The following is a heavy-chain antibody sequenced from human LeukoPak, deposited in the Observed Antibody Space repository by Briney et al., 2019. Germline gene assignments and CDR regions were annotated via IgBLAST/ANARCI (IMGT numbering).Heavy chain of an antibody. CDR2: IGGRDGST. J-gene: IGHJ4*02. V-gene: IGHV3-23*01. Sequence: GGSLRLSCAASGFTFSSYGMSWVRQAPGKGLEWVSAIGGRDGSTYYADSVKGRLTISRDNSKNALYVQMNSLRAEDTAVYYCAKGHYYGSGSLDYWGQGTLVTVSS. D-gene: IGHD3-10*01. CDR3: AKGHYYGSGSLDY. CDR1: GFTFSSYG.